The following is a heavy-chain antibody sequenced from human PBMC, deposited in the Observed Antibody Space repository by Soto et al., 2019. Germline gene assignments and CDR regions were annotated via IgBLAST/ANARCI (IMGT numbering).Heavy chain of an antibody. CDR2: ISNDGSNK. J-gene: IGHJ4*02. Sequence: GGSLRLSCAASGFTFSNYGMHWVRQAPGKGLEWVAVISNDGSNKNYADSVKGRFTVSRDNSRNTMYLHLNSLRAEDTAVYYCARDRVQIWLYVGIFDDWGQGTMVTSPQ. V-gene: IGHV3-30*03. CDR1: GFTFSNYG. D-gene: IGHD5-18*01. CDR3: ARDRVQIWLYVGIFDD.